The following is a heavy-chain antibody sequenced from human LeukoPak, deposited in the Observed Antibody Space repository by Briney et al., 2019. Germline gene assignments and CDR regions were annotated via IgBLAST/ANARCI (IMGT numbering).Heavy chain of an antibody. CDR2: IIPIFGTA. J-gene: IGHJ4*02. CDR3: ARVNDCSGGSCYPDFDY. CDR1: GGTFSSYA. D-gene: IGHD2-15*01. Sequence: SVRVSCKASGGTFSSYAISWVRQAPGQGVEGMGGIIPIFGTANYAQKFQGRVTITADESTSTACMELSSLRSEDTAVYYCARVNDCSGGSCYPDFDYWGQGTLVTVSS. V-gene: IGHV1-69*01.